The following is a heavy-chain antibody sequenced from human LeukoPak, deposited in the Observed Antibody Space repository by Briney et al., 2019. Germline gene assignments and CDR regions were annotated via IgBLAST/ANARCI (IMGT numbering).Heavy chain of an antibody. CDR1: GFTFSDYY. J-gene: IGHJ4*02. CDR3: ARDLPGGIYGDRALGYFDY. D-gene: IGHD4-17*01. CDR2: ISSSGSTI. V-gene: IGHV3-11*01. Sequence: GGSLRLSCAASGFTFSDYYISWIRQAPGKGLEWVSYISSSGSTIYYADSVKGRFTISRDNAKNSLYLQMNSLRAEDTAVYYCARDLPGGIYGDRALGYFDYWGQGTLVTVSS.